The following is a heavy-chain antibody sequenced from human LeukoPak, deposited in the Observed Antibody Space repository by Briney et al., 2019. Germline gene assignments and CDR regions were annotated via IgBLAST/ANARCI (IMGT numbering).Heavy chain of an antibody. D-gene: IGHD2-8*01. CDR2: VSLSGLT. Sequence: MSSQTLSLTCGVSGGSITSTNWWSWVRQPPGQGLEWIGEVSLSGLTNYNPSLSSRVIMALDTSKNHLSLHLTSVTAADTAVYYCSRENGAFSPFGYWGQGYLVTVLS. V-gene: IGHV4-4*02. J-gene: IGHJ4*02. CDR1: GGSITSTNW. CDR3: SRENGAFSPFGY.